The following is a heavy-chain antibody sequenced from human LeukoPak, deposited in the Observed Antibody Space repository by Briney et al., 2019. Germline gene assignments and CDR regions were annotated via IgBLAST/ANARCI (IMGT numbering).Heavy chain of an antibody. Sequence: SETLSLTCAVSGGSISSGGYSWSWIRQPPGKGLEWIGYIYHSGSTYYNPSLKCRVTISVDRSKNQFSLKLSSVTAADTAVYYCARLYCSGGSCYLDYWGQGTLVTVSS. J-gene: IGHJ4*02. CDR3: ARLYCSGGSCYLDY. D-gene: IGHD2-15*01. CDR2: IYHSGST. V-gene: IGHV4-30-2*01. CDR1: GGSISSGGYS.